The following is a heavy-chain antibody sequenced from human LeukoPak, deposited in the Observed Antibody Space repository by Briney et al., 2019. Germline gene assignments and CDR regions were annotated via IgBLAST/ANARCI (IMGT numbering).Heavy chain of an antibody. CDR1: GFTFSSYA. CDR3: ARSEWPDYYYMDV. Sequence: GSLRLSCAASGFTFSSYAMHWVRQAPGKGLEWVAVISYDGSNKYYADSVKGRFTISRDNSKNTLYLQMNSLRAEDTAVYYCARSEWPDYYYMDVWGKGTTVTVSS. V-gene: IGHV3-30*01. CDR2: ISYDGSNK. D-gene: IGHD3-3*01. J-gene: IGHJ6*03.